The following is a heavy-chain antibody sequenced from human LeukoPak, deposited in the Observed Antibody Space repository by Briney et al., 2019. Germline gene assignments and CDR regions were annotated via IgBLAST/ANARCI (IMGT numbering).Heavy chain of an antibody. J-gene: IGHJ4*02. CDR3: ARVPYNYYGRPQDYFDY. CDR1: GGSISSYY. CDR2: IYYSGST. D-gene: IGHD3-10*01. Sequence: SETLSLTCTVSGGSISSYYWSWIRQPPGKGLEWIGCIYYSGSTNYNPSLKSRVTISVDTSKNQFSLKLSSVTAADTAVYYCARVPYNYYGRPQDYFDYWGQGTLVTVSS. V-gene: IGHV4-59*01.